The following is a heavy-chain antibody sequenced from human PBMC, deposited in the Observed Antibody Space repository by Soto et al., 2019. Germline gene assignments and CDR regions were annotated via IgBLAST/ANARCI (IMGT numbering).Heavy chain of an antibody. D-gene: IGHD2-15*01. CDR2: IDPRGGDT. V-gene: IGHV1-46*03. CDR3: ASHCSTRCSDWIDP. Sequence: QVQLVQSGPEVKKPGASVKISCRASGYRFTKYYIHWVRQAPGQGLEWMGVIDPRGGDTTYAQTFPDRVTMTRDLALSTAFLALATLRSEDTAMYFCASHCSTRCSDWIDPWGQGTLVIVSS. CDR1: GYRFTKYY. J-gene: IGHJ5*02.